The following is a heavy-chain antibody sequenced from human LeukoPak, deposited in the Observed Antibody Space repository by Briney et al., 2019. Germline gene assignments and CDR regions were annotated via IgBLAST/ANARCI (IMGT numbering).Heavy chain of an antibody. Sequence: ASVKVSCKASGYTFTGYYMHWVRQAPGQGLEWMGWINPNSGGTNYAQKFQGRVTMTRDTSISTAYMELSRLRSDDTAVYYCARDAVRDGYNLGLFDYWGQGTLVTVSS. CDR3: ARDAVRDGYNLGLFDY. CDR2: INPNSGGT. V-gene: IGHV1-2*02. D-gene: IGHD5-24*01. J-gene: IGHJ4*02. CDR1: GYTFTGYY.